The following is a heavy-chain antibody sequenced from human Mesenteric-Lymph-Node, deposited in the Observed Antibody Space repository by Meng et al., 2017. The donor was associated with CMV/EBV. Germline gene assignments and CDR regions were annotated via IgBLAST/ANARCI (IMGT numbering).Heavy chain of an antibody. CDR3: TTISGSYSPFDY. CDR2: IRSKANSYAT. V-gene: IGHV3-73*01. J-gene: IGHJ4*02. D-gene: IGHD1-26*01. CDR1: GFTSSGSA. Sequence: ASGFTSSGSAMHWVRQASGKGLEWVGRIRSKANSYATAYAASVKGRFTISRDDSKNTAYLQMNSLKTEDTAVYYCTTISGSYSPFDYWGQGTLVTVSS.